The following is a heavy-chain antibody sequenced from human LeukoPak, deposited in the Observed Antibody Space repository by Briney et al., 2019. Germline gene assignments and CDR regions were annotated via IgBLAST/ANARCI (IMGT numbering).Heavy chain of an antibody. Sequence: GGSLRLPCAASGNYRMHWVRQAPGKGLVWVSHVNSDGSWTSHADSVKGRFTISKDDAKNTVYLQMNNLRTEDAAVYYCVSFYETNWGRGTLVTVSS. CDR3: VSFYETN. J-gene: IGHJ4*02. CDR2: VNSDGSWT. D-gene: IGHD2-2*01. CDR1: GNYR. V-gene: IGHV3-74*01.